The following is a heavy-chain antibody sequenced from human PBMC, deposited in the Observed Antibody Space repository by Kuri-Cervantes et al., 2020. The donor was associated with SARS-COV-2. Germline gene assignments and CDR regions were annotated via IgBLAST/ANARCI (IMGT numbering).Heavy chain of an antibody. J-gene: IGHJ4*02. Sequence: GGSLRLSCAASGFTFSSYWMSWVRQAPGKGLEWVANIKQDGSGKYYVDSVKGRFTISRDNAKNSLYLQMNSLRAEDTAVYYCARKRNNYDFWSGPIYYFDYWGQGTLVTVSS. D-gene: IGHD3-3*01. CDR2: IKQDGSGK. CDR3: ARKRNNYDFWSGPIYYFDY. V-gene: IGHV3-7*01. CDR1: GFTFSSYW.